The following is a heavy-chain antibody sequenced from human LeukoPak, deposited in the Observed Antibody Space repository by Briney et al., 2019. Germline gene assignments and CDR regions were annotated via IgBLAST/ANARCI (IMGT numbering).Heavy chain of an antibody. Sequence: SETLSLTCTVSGYSISSGYYCDWIRHPPGERLGRRGSFYHSVSISYNPALKSRVPISVDTSKYQFSLKLSSVTAADTAVYYCARDRIGPAITVVTRPFDFWGEGTLVTVSS. D-gene: IGHD4-23*01. CDR3: ARDRIGPAITVVTRPFDF. V-gene: IGHV4-38-2*02. CDR2: FYHSVSI. J-gene: IGHJ4*02. CDR1: GYSISSGYY.